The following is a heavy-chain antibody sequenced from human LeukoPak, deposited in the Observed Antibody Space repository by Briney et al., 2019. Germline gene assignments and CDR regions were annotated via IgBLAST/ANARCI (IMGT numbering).Heavy chain of an antibody. CDR2: INPNSGGT. V-gene: IGHV1-2*02. CDR1: GYTFTGYY. Sequence: ASVTVSCKASGYTFTGYYMHWVRQAPGQGLEWMGWINPNSGGTNYAQKFQGRVTMTRDTSISTAYMELSRLRSDDTAVYYCARGGTSSITGLDYWGQGTLVTVSS. CDR3: ARGGTSSITGLDY. D-gene: IGHD1-20*01. J-gene: IGHJ4*02.